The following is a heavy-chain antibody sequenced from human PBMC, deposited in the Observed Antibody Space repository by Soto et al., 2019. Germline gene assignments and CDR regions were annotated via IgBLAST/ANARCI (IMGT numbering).Heavy chain of an antibody. D-gene: IGHD6-13*01. J-gene: IGHJ3*02. CDR2: INPSGGST. Sequence: ASVQVSCKASGYSFTTYRIHWVRQAPGQGLEWMGIINPSGGSTTYAQKVQDRVTLTRDTSTSTVYMELSSLRSEDTAVYFCARAQTNTFSWKDAFDIWGQGTMVTVSS. V-gene: IGHV1-46*01. CDR3: ARAQTNTFSWKDAFDI. CDR1: GYSFTTYR.